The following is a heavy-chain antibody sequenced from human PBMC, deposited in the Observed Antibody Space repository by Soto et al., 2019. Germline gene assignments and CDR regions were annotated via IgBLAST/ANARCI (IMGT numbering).Heavy chain of an antibody. Sequence: GGSLRLSCAASGFTFSSYSMNWVRQAPGKGLEWVSSISSSSSYIYYADSVKGRFTISRDNAKNSLYLQMNSLRAEDTAVYYCARSEEGLYYDILTGYGPASHYYGMDVWGQGTTVTVSS. J-gene: IGHJ6*02. CDR2: ISSSSSYI. CDR1: GFTFSSYS. D-gene: IGHD3-9*01. V-gene: IGHV3-21*01. CDR3: ARSEEGLYYDILTGYGPASHYYGMDV.